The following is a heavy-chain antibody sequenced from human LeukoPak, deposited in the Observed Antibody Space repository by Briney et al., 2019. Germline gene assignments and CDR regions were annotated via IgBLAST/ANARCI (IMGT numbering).Heavy chain of an antibody. V-gene: IGHV3-49*02. D-gene: IGHD6-25*01. J-gene: IGHJ4*02. CDR3: TRDQWPGIAAADSRDY. Sequence: GRFTISRDDSKSIAYLQMNSLKTEDTAVYYCTRDQWPGIAAADSRDYWGQGTLVTVSS.